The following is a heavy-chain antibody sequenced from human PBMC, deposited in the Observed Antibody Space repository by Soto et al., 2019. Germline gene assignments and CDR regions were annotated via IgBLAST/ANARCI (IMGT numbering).Heavy chain of an antibody. J-gene: IGHJ5*02. CDR3: ARDAGWFDP. CDR2: IYYSGST. Sequence: QVQLQESGPGLVKPSETLSLTCTVSGGSISSYYWSWIRQPPGKGLEWIGYIYYSGSTNYNPSLKSRVTISVDTSKNQFSLKLSSVTAADTAVYYCARDAGWFDPWGQGTLVTVSS. V-gene: IGHV4-59*01. CDR1: GGSISSYY.